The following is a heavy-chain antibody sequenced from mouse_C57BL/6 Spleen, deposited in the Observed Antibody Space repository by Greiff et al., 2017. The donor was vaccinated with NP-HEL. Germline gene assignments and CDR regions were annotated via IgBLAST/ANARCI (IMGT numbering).Heavy chain of an antibody. CDR2: INPNYGTT. CDR1: GYSFTDYN. J-gene: IGHJ4*01. CDR3: ARGTYYSKPSAMDY. V-gene: IGHV1-39*01. D-gene: IGHD2-5*01. Sequence: EVKLQESGPELVKPGASVKISCKASGYSFTDYNMNWVKQSNGKSLEWIGVINPNYGTTSYNQKFKGKATLTVDQSSSTAYMQLNSLTSEDSAVYYCARGTYYSKPSAMDYWGQGTSVTVSS.